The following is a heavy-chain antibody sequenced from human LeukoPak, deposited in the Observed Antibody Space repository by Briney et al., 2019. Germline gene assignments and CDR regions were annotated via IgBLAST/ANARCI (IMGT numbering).Heavy chain of an antibody. Sequence: SETLSLTCSVSGGSISTYWWSWIRQSPGKGLEWIGNIFYSGYTNYNPSLKSRVTISVDTSKKQFSLKLTSVTAADTAVYYCARTTTVRGTYYMDVWGKGTTVTVSS. CDR3: ARTTTVRGTYYMDV. D-gene: IGHD3-10*01. CDR2: IFYSGYT. CDR1: GGSISTYW. J-gene: IGHJ6*03. V-gene: IGHV4-59*01.